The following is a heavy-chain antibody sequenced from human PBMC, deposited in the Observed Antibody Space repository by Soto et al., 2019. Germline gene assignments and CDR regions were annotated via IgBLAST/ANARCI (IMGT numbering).Heavy chain of an antibody. J-gene: IGHJ6*02. V-gene: IGHV4-34*01. CDR3: ARPQVRGYCSSISCYRDGMDV. Sequence: QVQLQQCGAGLSKPSETLSLTCAVYGGSLSGYYWSWIRQPPGKGPEWMGEINHSGSTNYNPSLKSRVTISVDTSKNQCHLKLNSVTAADTAVYCCARPQVRGYCSSISCYRDGMDVWGQGTTVTVSS. CDR1: GGSLSGYY. D-gene: IGHD2-2*02. CDR2: INHSGST.